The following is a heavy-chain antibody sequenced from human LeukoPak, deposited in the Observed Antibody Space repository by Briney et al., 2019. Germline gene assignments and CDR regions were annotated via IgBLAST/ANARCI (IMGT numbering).Heavy chain of an antibody. D-gene: IGHD1-14*01. J-gene: IGHJ6*02. CDR3: ARDPAQENQYGMDV. Sequence: GGSLRLFCAASGFTFSSYAMHWVRQAPGKGLEWVAVISYDGSNKYYADSVKGRFTISRDNSKNTLYLQMNSLRAGDTAVYYCARDPAQENQYGMDVWGQGTTVTVSS. CDR1: GFTFSSYA. CDR2: ISYDGSNK. V-gene: IGHV3-30-3*01.